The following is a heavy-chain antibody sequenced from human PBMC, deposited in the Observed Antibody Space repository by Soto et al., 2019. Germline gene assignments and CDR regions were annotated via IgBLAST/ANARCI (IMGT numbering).Heavy chain of an antibody. CDR2: INAGNGNT. CDR3: ARSRYIAVAGTGFDY. Sequence: GESLKISCKGSGYTFTSYAMHWVRQAPGQRLEWMGWINAGNGNTKYSQKFQGRVTITRDTSASTAYMELSSLRSEDTAVYYFARSRYIAVAGTGFDYWGQGTLVTVSS. J-gene: IGHJ4*02. CDR1: GYTFTSYA. D-gene: IGHD6-19*01. V-gene: IGHV1-3*01.